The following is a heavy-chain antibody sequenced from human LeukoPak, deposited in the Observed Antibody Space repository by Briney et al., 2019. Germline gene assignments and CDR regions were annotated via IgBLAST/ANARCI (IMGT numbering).Heavy chain of an antibody. CDR3: GRDTRYFDRGLDF. J-gene: IGHJ4*02. D-gene: IGHD3-9*01. V-gene: IGHV4-59*11. Sequence: SETLSLTCTVSGGSISSHYWSWIRQPPGKGLEWIAYIYHSGSTNSNPSLESRVAISVDTSRNQVSLRLSSVTAADTAVYYCGRDTRYFDRGLDFWGQGTLVTVSS. CDR1: GGSISSHY. CDR2: IYHSGST.